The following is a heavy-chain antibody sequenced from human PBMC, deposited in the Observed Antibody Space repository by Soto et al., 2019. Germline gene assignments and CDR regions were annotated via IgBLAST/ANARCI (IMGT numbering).Heavy chain of an antibody. Sequence: EVQLVESGGGLVKPGGSLRISCAASGFTFSTYSMSWVRQAPWRVLEWVSSISSATSYIYYADSVKGRFTISRDNAKNALYLEINSLRAEDTAVYYCARGLGARKSGLFGPWGQGTLVTVSS. CDR3: ARGLGARKSGLFGP. J-gene: IGHJ5*02. CDR2: ISSATSYI. D-gene: IGHD2-15*01. V-gene: IGHV3-21*01. CDR1: GFTFSTYS.